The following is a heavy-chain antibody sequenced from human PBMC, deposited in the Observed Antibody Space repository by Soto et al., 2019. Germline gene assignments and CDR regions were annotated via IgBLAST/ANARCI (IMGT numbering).Heavy chain of an antibody. CDR2: ISAYNGNT. J-gene: IGHJ4*02. Sequence: QVQLVQSGAEVKKPGASVKVSCKASGYTFTSYGISWVRQAPGQGLEWMGWISAYNGNTNFAQKLQGRVTMTTDTSTSNAYMELRRLRADDTAVYYCARDQALLGRYFDCHQYFDYWGQGTLVTVSS. CDR1: GYTFTSYG. CDR3: ARDQALLGRYFDCHQYFDY. D-gene: IGHD3-9*01. V-gene: IGHV1-18*01.